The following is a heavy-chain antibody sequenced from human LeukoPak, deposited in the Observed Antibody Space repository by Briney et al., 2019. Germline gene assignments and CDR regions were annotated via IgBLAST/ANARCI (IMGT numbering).Heavy chain of an antibody. V-gene: IGHV4-59*08. J-gene: IGHJ4*02. CDR2: IYYSGST. Sequence: KSSETLSLTCTVSGGSISSYYWSWIRQPPGKGLEWIGYIYYSGSTNYNPSLKSRVTISVDTSKNQFSLKLSSVTAADTAVYYCARTASSSLRAYFDYWGQGTLVTVSS. D-gene: IGHD6-13*01. CDR1: GGSISSYY. CDR3: ARTASSSLRAYFDY.